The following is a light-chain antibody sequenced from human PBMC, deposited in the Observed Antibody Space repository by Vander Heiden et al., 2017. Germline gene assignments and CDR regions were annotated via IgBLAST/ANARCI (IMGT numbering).Light chain of an antibody. V-gene: IGKV3-20*01. CDR2: GAS. J-gene: IGKJ1*01. CDR1: QSVSSSY. CDR3: QQYGSSPWT. Sequence: EFVLTKSPGPLSLSLGERATLSCRASQSVSSSYLAWYQQKPGQAPRLLIYGASSRATGIPDRCSGSGSGTDFTLTISRLEPEDYVVYYCQQYGSSPWTFGQGTKVEIK.